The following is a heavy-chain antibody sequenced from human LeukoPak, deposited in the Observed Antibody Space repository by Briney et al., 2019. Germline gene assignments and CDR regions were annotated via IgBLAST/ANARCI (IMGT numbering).Heavy chain of an antibody. J-gene: IGHJ3*02. V-gene: IGHV4-59*01. CDR3: ARVWSGYDVFDI. CDR2: IYYSGST. D-gene: IGHD3-3*01. Sequence: PSETLSLTCTVSGGSISRYYWSWIRQPPGKGLEWIGYIYYSGSTNYKPSLKSRVTISVDASKNQFSLKLWSVTAADTAVYYCARVWSGYDVFDIWGQGTMVTVSS. CDR1: GGSISRYY.